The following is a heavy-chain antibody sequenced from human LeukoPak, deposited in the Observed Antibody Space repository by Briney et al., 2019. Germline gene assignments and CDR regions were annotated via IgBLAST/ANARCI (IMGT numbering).Heavy chain of an antibody. D-gene: IGHD3-3*01. CDR3: ARNRITIFGVVIPEAFDI. Sequence: GGSLRLSCAASGFTFSSYAMHWVRQAPGKGLEWVAVISYDGSNKYYADSVKGRFTISRDNAKNSLYLQMNSLRAEDTAVYYCARNRITIFGVVIPEAFDIWGQGTMVTVSS. CDR2: ISYDGSNK. J-gene: IGHJ3*02. CDR1: GFTFSSYA. V-gene: IGHV3-30-3*01.